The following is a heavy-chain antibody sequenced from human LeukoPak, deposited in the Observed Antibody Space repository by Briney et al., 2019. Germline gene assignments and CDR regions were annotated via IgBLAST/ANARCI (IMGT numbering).Heavy chain of an antibody. CDR1: GYTFTSYN. V-gene: IGHV1-8*01. Sequence: ASVKVSCKASGYTFTSYNINWVRQAPGQGLEWMGWMNPNRGSTDYAQKFQDRVTMTRNTSINTAYLELSSLRSEDTAVYYCARVAVAAIGYYYYYYIDVWGKGTTVTVSS. J-gene: IGHJ6*03. CDR3: ARVAVAAIGYYYYYYIDV. CDR2: MNPNRGST. D-gene: IGHD2-15*01.